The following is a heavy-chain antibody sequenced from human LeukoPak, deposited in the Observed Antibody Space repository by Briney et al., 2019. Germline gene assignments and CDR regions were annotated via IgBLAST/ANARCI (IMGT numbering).Heavy chain of an antibody. D-gene: IGHD5-18*01. CDR1: GFTFSNYA. Sequence: PGGSLRLSCAAFGFTFSNYAMHWVRQAPGKGLEWVAIISYDGNDKYYTDSVKGRFTISRDKSKNTLYLQMNSLRAEDTAVYYCARDRDTAMGLWGQGTLVTVSS. CDR3: ARDRDTAMGL. V-gene: IGHV3-30-3*01. CDR2: ISYDGNDK. J-gene: IGHJ4*02.